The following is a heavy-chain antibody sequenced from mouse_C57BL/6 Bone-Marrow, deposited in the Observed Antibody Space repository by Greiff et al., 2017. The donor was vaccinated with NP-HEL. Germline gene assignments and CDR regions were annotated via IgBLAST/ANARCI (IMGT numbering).Heavy chain of an antibody. CDR3: AIITTVGY. D-gene: IGHD1-1*01. CDR2: ISYDGSN. Sequence: DVKLQESGPGLVKPSQSLSLTCSVTGYSITSGYYWNWIRQFPGNKLEWMGYISYDGSNNYNPSLKNRISITRDTSKNQFFLKLNSVTTEDTATYYCAIITTVGYWGQGTTLTVSS. V-gene: IGHV3-6*01. CDR1: GYSITSGYY. J-gene: IGHJ2*01.